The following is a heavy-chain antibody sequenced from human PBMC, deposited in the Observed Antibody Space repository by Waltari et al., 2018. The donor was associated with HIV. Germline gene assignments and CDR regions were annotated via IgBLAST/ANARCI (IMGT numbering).Heavy chain of an antibody. CDR1: GGSISSSSYY. Sequence: QLQLQESGPGLVKPSETLSLTCTVSGGSISSSSYYWGWIRQPPGKGLEWIGSIYYSGSTYYNPSLKSRVTISVDTSKNQFSLKLSSVTAADTAVYYCARPRGYCTNGVCPSYAFDIWGQGTMVTVSS. CDR3: ARPRGYCTNGVCPSYAFDI. D-gene: IGHD2-8*01. V-gene: IGHV4-39*07. CDR2: IYYSGST. J-gene: IGHJ3*02.